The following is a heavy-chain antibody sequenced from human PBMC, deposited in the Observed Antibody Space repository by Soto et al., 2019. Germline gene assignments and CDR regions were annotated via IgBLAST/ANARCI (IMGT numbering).Heavy chain of an antibody. CDR2: IYYSGST. D-gene: IGHD3-10*01. CDR1: GGSISGGGGY. V-gene: IGHV4-31*03. Sequence: TKSVTSTVSGGSISGGGGYWSWIHQHPGKGLEWIGYIYYSGSTYYNPSLKSRVTISVDTSKNQFSLKLSSVTAADTAVYYCARDYYGSGTLFDPWGQGTLVTVAS. CDR3: ARDYYGSGTLFDP. J-gene: IGHJ5*02.